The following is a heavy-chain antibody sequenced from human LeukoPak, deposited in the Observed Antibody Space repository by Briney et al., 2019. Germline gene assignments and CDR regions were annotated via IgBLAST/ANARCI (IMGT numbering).Heavy chain of an antibody. V-gene: IGHV1-69*04. CDR2: IIPILGIA. J-gene: IGHJ6*02. D-gene: IGHD3-10*01. Sequence: GASVKVSCKASGYTFTSYGISWVRQAPGQGLEWMGRIIPILGIANYAQKFQGRVTITADKSTSTAYMELSSLRSEDTAVYYCARVGITMVRGVSANYYYGMDVWGQGTTVTVSS. CDR1: GYTFTSYG. CDR3: ARVGITMVRGVSANYYYGMDV.